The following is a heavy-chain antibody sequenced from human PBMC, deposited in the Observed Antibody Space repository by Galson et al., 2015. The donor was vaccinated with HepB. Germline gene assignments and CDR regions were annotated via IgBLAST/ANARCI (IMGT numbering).Heavy chain of an antibody. Sequence: SLRLSCAASGFTFSNYGMHWVRQAPGKGLEWVAVISYDGSKKYYRDSVKGRFTISRDNSKSTLYLQMTSLRPEDTAVYYCAKVNYGSGSYDDYWGQGTLLTVSS. D-gene: IGHD3-10*01. V-gene: IGHV3-30*18. J-gene: IGHJ4*02. CDR2: ISYDGSKK. CDR3: AKVNYGSGSYDDY. CDR1: GFTFSNYG.